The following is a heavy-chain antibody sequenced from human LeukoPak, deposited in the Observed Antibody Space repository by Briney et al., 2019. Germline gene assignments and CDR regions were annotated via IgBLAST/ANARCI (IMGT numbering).Heavy chain of an antibody. D-gene: IGHD6-19*01. CDR2: INHNGST. V-gene: IGHV4-34*01. J-gene: IGHJ4*02. CDR1: GGSFSGYY. CDR3: ARVGQWLAYYFDY. Sequence: SETLSLTCAVYGGSFSGYYWSWIRQPPGKGLEWIGEINHNGSTNYNPSLKSRVTISVDTSKNQFSLKLSSVTAADTAVYYCARVGQWLAYYFDYWGQGTLVTVSS.